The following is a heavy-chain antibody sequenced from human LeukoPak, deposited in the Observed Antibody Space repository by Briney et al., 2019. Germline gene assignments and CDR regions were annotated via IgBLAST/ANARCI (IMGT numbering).Heavy chain of an antibody. CDR3: AKRIRVNWFDP. CDR1: GFTFSSYG. J-gene: IGHJ5*02. V-gene: IGHV3-23*01. CDR2: ISGSGGST. Sequence: GGTLRLSCAASGFTFSSYGMSWVRQAPGKGLEWVSAISGSGGSTYYADSVKGRFTISRDNSKNTLYLQMNSLRAEDTAVYYCAKRIRVNWFDPWGQGTLVTVSS.